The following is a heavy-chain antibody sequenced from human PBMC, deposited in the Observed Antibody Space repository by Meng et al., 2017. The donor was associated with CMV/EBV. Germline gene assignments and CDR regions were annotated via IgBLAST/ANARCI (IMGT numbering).Heavy chain of an antibody. CDR3: ARDVATIGNWFDP. J-gene: IGHJ5*02. D-gene: IGHD5-12*01. V-gene: IGHV4-59*01. CDR1: GGSISSYY. Sequence: SETLSLTCTVSGGSISSYYWSWIRQPPGKGLEWIGYIYYSGSTNYNPSLTSRVTISVDTSKNQFSLKLSSVTAADTAVYYCARDVATIGNWFDPWGQGTLVTVSS. CDR2: IYYSGST.